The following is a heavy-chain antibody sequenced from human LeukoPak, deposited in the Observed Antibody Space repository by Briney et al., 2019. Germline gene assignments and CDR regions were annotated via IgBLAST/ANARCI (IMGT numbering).Heavy chain of an antibody. CDR3: ARATYYDILTGYSSDAFDI. J-gene: IGHJ3*02. Sequence: ASVKVSCKASGYTFTSYYMHWVRQAPGQGLEWMGIINPSGGSTSYAQKFQGRVTMTRDTSTSTVYMELSSLRSEDTAVYYCARATYYDILTGYSSDAFDIWGQGKMVTVSS. V-gene: IGHV1-46*01. CDR2: INPSGGST. D-gene: IGHD3-9*01. CDR1: GYTFTSYY.